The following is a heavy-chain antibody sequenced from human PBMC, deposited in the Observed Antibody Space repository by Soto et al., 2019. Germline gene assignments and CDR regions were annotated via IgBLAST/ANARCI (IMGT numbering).Heavy chain of an antibody. CDR1: GYTLTELS. CDR2: FDPEDGET. V-gene: IGHV1-24*01. Sequence: GASVKVSCKVSGYTLTELSMHWVRQAPGKGLEWMGGFDPEDGETIYAQKFQGRVTMTEDTSTDTAYMELSSLRSEDTAVYYCATILFLRYSSGWMGAYWGQGTLVTVSS. CDR3: ATILFLRYSSGWMGAY. J-gene: IGHJ4*02. D-gene: IGHD6-19*01.